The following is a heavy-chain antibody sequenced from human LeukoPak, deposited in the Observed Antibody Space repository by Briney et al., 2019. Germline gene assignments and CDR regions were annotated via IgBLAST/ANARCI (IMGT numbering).Heavy chain of an antibody. CDR3: ARGIITGAADADC. V-gene: IGHV1-2*06. D-gene: IGHD1-20*01. CDR2: INLNSGDT. Sequence: ASVKVSCKASGYTFTGSYMHWVRQAPGQGLEWMGRINLNSGDTNYAQNFQGRVTMTRDTSISTAYLELSRLTSDDTAVYYCARGIITGAADADCWGQGTLVTVSS. CDR1: GYTFTGSY. J-gene: IGHJ4*02.